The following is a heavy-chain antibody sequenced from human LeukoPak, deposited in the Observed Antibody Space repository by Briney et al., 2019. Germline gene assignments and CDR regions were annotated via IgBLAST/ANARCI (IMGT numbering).Heavy chain of an antibody. Sequence: SETLSLTCAVYGGSFSGYYWSWIRQPPGKGLEWIGEINHSGSTNYNPSLKSRATISVDTSKNQFSLKLSSVTAADTAVYYCARVPRGRVWSAAGTAVDYWGQGTLVTVSS. CDR2: INHSGST. CDR3: ARVPRGRVWSAAGTAVDY. V-gene: IGHV4-34*01. J-gene: IGHJ4*02. D-gene: IGHD6-13*01. CDR1: GGSFSGYY.